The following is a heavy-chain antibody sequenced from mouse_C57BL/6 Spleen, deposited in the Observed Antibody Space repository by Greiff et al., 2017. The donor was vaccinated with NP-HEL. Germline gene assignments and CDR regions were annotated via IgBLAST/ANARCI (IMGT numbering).Heavy chain of an antibody. J-gene: IGHJ2*01. Sequence: QVHVKQPGAELVKPGASVKMSCKASGYTFTSYWITWVKQRPGQGLEWIGDIYPGSGSTNYNEKFKSKATLTVDTSSSTAYMQLSSLTSEDSAVYYCAKGAYGNHFDYWGQGTTLTVSS. CDR1: GYTFTSYW. CDR3: AKGAYGNHFDY. CDR2: IYPGSGST. D-gene: IGHD2-1*01. V-gene: IGHV1-55*01.